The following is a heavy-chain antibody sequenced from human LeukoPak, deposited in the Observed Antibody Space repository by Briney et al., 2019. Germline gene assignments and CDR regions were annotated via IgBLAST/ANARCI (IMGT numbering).Heavy chain of an antibody. D-gene: IGHD3-22*01. CDR2: IYSGGST. Sequence: PGGSLRLSCAASGFTVSGNYMSWVRQAPGKGLEWVSVIYSGGSTHYADSVKGRFTISRDNSKNTLYLQMNSLRAEDTAVYYCAGRGPVPPYYSYGMDVWGQGTTVTVSS. J-gene: IGHJ6*02. V-gene: IGHV3-53*01. CDR3: AGRGPVPPYYSYGMDV. CDR1: GFTVSGNY.